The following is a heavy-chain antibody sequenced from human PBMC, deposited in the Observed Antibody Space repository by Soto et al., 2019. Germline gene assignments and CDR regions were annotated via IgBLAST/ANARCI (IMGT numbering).Heavy chain of an antibody. J-gene: IGHJ4*02. D-gene: IGHD2-8*01. V-gene: IGHV4-4*02. Sequence: SETLSLTCAVSSGSISSSNWWSWVRQPPGKGLEWIGEIYHSGSTNYNPSLKSRVTISVDKSKNQFSLKLSSVTAADTAVYYCARWGGHDGYCTNGVCYFDYWGQGTLVTVSS. CDR2: IYHSGST. CDR3: ARWGGHDGYCTNGVCYFDY. CDR1: SGSISSSNW.